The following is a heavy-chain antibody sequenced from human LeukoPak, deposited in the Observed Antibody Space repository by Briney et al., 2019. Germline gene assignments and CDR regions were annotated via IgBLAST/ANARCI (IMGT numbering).Heavy chain of an antibody. V-gene: IGHV5-51*01. CDR3: ASYSSSSQDAFDI. CDR2: IYPGDSDT. CDR1: GYSFTSYW. Sequence: GESLKISCKGSGYSFTSYWIGWVRQTPGKGLEWMGIIYPGDSDTRYSPSFQGQVTISADKSISTAYLQWSSLKASDTAMYYCASYSSSSQDAFDIWGQGTMVTVSS. D-gene: IGHD6-6*01. J-gene: IGHJ3*02.